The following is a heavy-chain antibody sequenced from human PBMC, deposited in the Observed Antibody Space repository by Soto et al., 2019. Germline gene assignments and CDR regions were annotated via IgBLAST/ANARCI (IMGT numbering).Heavy chain of an antibody. CDR3: ARVLTVEYYYYGMDV. J-gene: IGHJ6*01. V-gene: IGHV3-7*03. D-gene: IGHD4-4*01. CDR2: IKQDGSEK. Sequence: GGSLRLSCAASGFTFSSYWMSWVRQAPGKGLEWVANIKQDGSEKYYVDSVKGRFTISRDNAKNSLYLQMNSLRAEDTAVYYCARVLTVEYYYYGMDVWGQGTTVTGSS. CDR1: GFTFSSYW.